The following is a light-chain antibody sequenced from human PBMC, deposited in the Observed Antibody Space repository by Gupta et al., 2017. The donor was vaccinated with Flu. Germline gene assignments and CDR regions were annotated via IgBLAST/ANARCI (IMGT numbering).Light chain of an antibody. CDR1: QSLLHSDGKTY. CDR2: EVS. J-gene: IGKJ3*01. Sequence: DIVMTQTPLSLSVTPGQPASISCKSSQSLLHSDGKTYLYWYLQKPGQPPQLLIYEVSNRFAGVTDRFGGSGFEKDLPLKISRGEAEDVGVYYCRQTIHLPPVTFGHGTNVDIK. CDR3: RQTIHLPPVT. V-gene: IGKV2D-29*01.